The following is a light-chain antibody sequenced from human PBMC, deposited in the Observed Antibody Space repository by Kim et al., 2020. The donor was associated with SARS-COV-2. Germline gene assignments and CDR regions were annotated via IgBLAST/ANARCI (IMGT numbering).Light chain of an antibody. J-gene: IGKJ2*01. CDR1: QSVLYSPDNRNC. V-gene: IGKV4-1*01. CDR2: SAS. CDR3: QQYLGSPPYT. Sequence: DIVMTQSPDSLAVSLGERATINCKSSQSVLYSPDNRNCLAWYQHKPGQPPKLLIYSASTREFGVPDRFTGSGSVTDFTLTISSLQAEDVAVYYCQQYLGSPPYTFGQGTNLEIK.